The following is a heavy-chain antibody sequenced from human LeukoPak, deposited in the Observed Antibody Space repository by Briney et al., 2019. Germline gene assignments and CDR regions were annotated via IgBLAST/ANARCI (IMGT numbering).Heavy chain of an antibody. J-gene: IGHJ4*02. Sequence: ASVKVSCKASGYTFTGYYMHWVRQAPGQGLEWMGWINPNSGGTNYAQKFQGRVTMTRDTSISTAYMELSRLRSDDTAVYYCARVAEIWGGFGESIGTYYFDYWGQGTLVTVSS. D-gene: IGHD3-10*01. V-gene: IGHV1-2*02. CDR1: GYTFTGYY. CDR3: ARVAEIWGGFGESIGTYYFDY. CDR2: INPNSGGT.